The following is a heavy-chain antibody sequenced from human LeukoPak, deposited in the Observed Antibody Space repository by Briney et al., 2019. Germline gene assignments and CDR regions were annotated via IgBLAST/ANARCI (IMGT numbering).Heavy chain of an antibody. V-gene: IGHV3-48*03. D-gene: IGHD3-22*01. Sequence: GGSLRLSCAASGFTFSSYEMNWVRQATGKGLEWVSYISSSGSTIYYADSVKGRFTISRDNAKNSLYLQMNSLRAEDTAVYYCARARTNYYYDSSGYYRDAFDIWGQGTMVTVSS. J-gene: IGHJ3*02. CDR1: GFTFSSYE. CDR3: ARARTNYYYDSSGYYRDAFDI. CDR2: ISSSGSTI.